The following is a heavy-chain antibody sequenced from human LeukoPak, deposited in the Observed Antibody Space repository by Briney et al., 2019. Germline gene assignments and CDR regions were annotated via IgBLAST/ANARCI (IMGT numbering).Heavy chain of an antibody. CDR3: ARVGLATDFWSGHYFDY. CDR2: IHYSGST. J-gene: IGHJ4*02. V-gene: IGHV4-39*07. CDR1: GGSISSTTNY. D-gene: IGHD3-3*01. Sequence: PSGTLSLTCTVSGGSISSTTNYWGWIRQPPGKGLEWIGNIHYSGSTYYNPSLKSRVTISVDTSNNQFSLKLSSVIVADTAIYYCARVGLATDFWSGHYFDYWGQGILVTVSS.